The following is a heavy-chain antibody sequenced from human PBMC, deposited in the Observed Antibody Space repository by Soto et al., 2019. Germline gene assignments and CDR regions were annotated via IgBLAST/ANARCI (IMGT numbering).Heavy chain of an antibody. J-gene: IGHJ4*02. D-gene: IGHD3-10*01. Sequence: QVQVVQSGAEEKKPGSSVKVSCTASGGTFSSYTITWVRQAPGQGLEWLGRIIPICGVTNYAQKFQDRLTMSADRPTTTAYMELSSLTSADTAVYYCVRDWESTTQTWGFGDSWGQGTLVTVSS. CDR3: VRDWESTTQTWGFGDS. V-gene: IGHV1-69*04. CDR1: GGTFSSYT. CDR2: IIPICGVT.